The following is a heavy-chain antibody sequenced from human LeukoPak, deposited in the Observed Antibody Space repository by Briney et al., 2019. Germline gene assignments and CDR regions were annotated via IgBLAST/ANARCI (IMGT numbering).Heavy chain of an antibody. CDR3: AKVGFATYDY. V-gene: IGHV3-13*04. CDR1: GFTFSGYD. CDR2: IGTVGDT. D-gene: IGHD3-3*01. Sequence: GGSLRLSCAASGFTFSGYDFHWVRQATGRGLEWVSAIGTVGDTHYLDSVKGRFTISRDNSKNTLSLQMSSLRADDTAVYYCAKVGFATYDYWGQGTLVTVSS. J-gene: IGHJ4*02.